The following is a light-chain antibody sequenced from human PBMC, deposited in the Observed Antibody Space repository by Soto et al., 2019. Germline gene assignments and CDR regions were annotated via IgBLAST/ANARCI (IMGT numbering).Light chain of an antibody. CDR3: SSYTSSSTWV. CDR1: SSDVGAYNY. CDR2: EVR. Sequence: QSVLTQPASVXXXPGQSITISCTGTSSDVGAYNYVSWYQQHPGKAPKLMIYEVRNRPSGVSDRFSGSRSGNTASLTISGLQAEDESDYYCSSYTSSSTWVFGGGTKLTVL. J-gene: IGLJ3*02. V-gene: IGLV2-14*01.